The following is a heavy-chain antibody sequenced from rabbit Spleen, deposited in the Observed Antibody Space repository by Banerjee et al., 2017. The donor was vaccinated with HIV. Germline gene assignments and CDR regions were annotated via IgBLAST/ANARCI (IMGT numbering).Heavy chain of an antibody. V-gene: IGHV1S45*01. CDR1: GFSFSSSYW. Sequence: QLVESGGGLVQPGASLTLTCTASGFSFSSSYWICWVRQAPGKGLEWIACIYTGDGNTYYASWAKGRFTISKTSSTTVTLQMTSLTAADTATYFCARDLVAVIGWNFNLWGPGTLVTVS. CDR3: ARDLVAVIGWNFNL. CDR2: IYTGDGNT. D-gene: IGHD1-1*01. J-gene: IGHJ4*01.